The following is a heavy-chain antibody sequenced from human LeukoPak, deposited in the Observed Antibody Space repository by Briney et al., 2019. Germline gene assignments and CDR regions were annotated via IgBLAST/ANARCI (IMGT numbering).Heavy chain of an antibody. D-gene: IGHD6-6*01. CDR1: GGSIRGYY. V-gene: IGHV4-34*01. Sequence: SETLSLTCDVSGGSIRGYYWSWVRQSPGKGLEWIGDINQNAGVDYNPSLKSRVTISIDSSKNRFSLNVTAATAADTAMYYCARGRTRLSWIDPWGQGTLVTVSS. J-gene: IGHJ5*02. CDR2: INQNAGV. CDR3: ARGRTRLSWIDP.